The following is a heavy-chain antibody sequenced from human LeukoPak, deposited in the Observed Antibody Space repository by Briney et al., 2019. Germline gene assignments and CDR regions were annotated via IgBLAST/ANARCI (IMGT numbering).Heavy chain of an antibody. J-gene: IGHJ3*02. D-gene: IGHD3-10*01. CDR2: ISWNSGTI. Sequence: PGGSLRLSCAASGFTFDDYAMHWVRQAPGKGLEWVSHISWNSGTIGYADSVKGRFTISRDNAKNSLYLQMNSLRAEDTALYYCAKDIGTGSGNYFDALDIWGQGTMVTVSS. V-gene: IGHV3-9*01. CDR3: AKDIGTGSGNYFDALDI. CDR1: GFTFDDYA.